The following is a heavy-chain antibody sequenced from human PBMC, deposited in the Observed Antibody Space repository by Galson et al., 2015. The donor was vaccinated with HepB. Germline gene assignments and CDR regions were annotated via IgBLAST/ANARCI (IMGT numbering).Heavy chain of an antibody. CDR1: GFIFSSYA. CDR3: AKDGPSSGWPYYFYYYMDA. D-gene: IGHD6-19*01. Sequence: SLRLSCAASGFIFSSYAMHWVRQAPGKGLEYVSAISSNGDSTYYADSVKGRFTISRDNSKNTLFLQMVNLRAEDMAVYYCAKDGPSSGWPYYFYYYMDAWGRGTTVTVSS. CDR2: ISSNGDST. V-gene: IGHV3-64*02. J-gene: IGHJ6*03.